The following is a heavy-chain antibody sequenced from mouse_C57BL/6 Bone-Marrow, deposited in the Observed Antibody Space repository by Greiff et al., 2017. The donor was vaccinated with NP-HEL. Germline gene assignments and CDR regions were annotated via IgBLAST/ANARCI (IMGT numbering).Heavy chain of an antibody. D-gene: IGHD1-1*01. CDR3: ASPPYGSSYEDWYFDV. Sequence: VQLQQSGPGLVQPSQSLSITCTVSGFSLTSYGVHWVRQSPGKGLEWLGVIWSGGSTDYNAAFISRLSISKDNSKSQVFFKMNSLQADDTAIYYCASPPYGSSYEDWYFDVWGTGTTVTVSS. CDR1: GFSLTSYG. J-gene: IGHJ1*03. V-gene: IGHV2-2*01. CDR2: IWSGGST.